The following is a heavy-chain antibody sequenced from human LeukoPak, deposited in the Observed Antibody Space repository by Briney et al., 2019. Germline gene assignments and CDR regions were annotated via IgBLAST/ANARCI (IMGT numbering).Heavy chain of an antibody. D-gene: IGHD6-19*01. Sequence: QPGGSLRLSCAASGFTFSSYAMSWVRQAPGKGLEWVSAISGRGGSTYYADSVKGRFTISRDNSKNTLYLQMNSLRAEDTAIYYCAKGMFGSGWYGDDYWGQGALVTVSS. J-gene: IGHJ4*02. CDR2: ISGRGGST. CDR3: AKGMFGSGWYGDDY. CDR1: GFTFSSYA. V-gene: IGHV3-23*01.